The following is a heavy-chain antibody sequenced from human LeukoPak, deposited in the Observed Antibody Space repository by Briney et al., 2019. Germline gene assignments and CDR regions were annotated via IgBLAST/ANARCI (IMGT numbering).Heavy chain of an antibody. CDR3: ATVVAARGAIDY. CDR2: IISILGIA. Sequence: SVKVSCKASGGTFSSYAISWVRQAPGQGLEWMGRIISILGIANYAQKFQGRVTITADKSTSTAYMELSSLRSEDTAVYYCATVVAARGAIDYWGQGTLVTVSS. V-gene: IGHV1-69*04. J-gene: IGHJ4*02. D-gene: IGHD2-15*01. CDR1: GGTFSSYA.